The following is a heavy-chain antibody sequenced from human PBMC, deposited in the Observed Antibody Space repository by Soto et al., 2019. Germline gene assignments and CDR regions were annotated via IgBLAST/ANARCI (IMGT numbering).Heavy chain of an antibody. CDR1: SGSTSSGGFY. Sequence: PSETLSPTCPVSSGSTSSGGFYWSWIRQHPGKGLEWIGYIYYSGISYYNPSLKIRVSISLDTYRNQFSMTLNSVTAADTAFYYCARSCYTYGMDVWGQGAKVTVSS. V-gene: IGHV4-31*03. D-gene: IGHD2-15*01. CDR2: IYYSGIS. CDR3: ARSCYTYGMDV. J-gene: IGHJ6*02.